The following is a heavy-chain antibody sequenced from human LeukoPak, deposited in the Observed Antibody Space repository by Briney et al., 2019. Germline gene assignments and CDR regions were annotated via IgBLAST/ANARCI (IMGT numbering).Heavy chain of an antibody. J-gene: IGHJ4*02. D-gene: IGHD5-24*01. CDR1: GGSISSGSYY. CDR3: ARDLGRDDYSFGH. Sequence: PSETLSLTCTVSGGSISSGSYYWSWIRQPAGKGLEWIGRIYTSGSTNYNPSLKSRVTISVDTSKNRFSLKLSSVTAADTAVYYCARDLGRDDYSFGHWGQGTLVTVSS. CDR2: IYTSGST. V-gene: IGHV4-61*02.